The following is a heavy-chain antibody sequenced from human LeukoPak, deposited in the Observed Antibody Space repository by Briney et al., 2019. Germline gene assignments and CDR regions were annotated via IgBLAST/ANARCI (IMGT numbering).Heavy chain of an antibody. D-gene: IGHD2-21*01. CDR2: INHSGST. V-gene: IGHV4-34*01. CDR1: GGSFSGYY. Sequence: SETLSLTCAVYGGSFSGYYWSWIRQPPGKGLEWIGEINHSGSTNYNPSLKSRVTISVDTSKNQFSLNLSSETAADTAVYYCARSILWWSGKVNWFDPWGQGTLVTVSS. J-gene: IGHJ5*02. CDR3: ARSILWWSGKVNWFDP.